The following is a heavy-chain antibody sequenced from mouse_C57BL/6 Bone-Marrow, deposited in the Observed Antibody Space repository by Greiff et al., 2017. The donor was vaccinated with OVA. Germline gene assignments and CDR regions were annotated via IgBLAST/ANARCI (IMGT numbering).Heavy chain of an antibody. J-gene: IGHJ1*03. V-gene: IGHV5-9-1*02. Sequence: EVMLVESGEGLVKPGGSLKLSCAASGFTFSSYAMSWVRQTPEKRLEWVAYISSGGDYIYYADTVKGRFTISRDNARNTLYLQMSSLKSADTAMNNGTGDPFREVREGNWYFEVGGTGTTVTVSS. D-gene: IGHD1-3*01. CDR2: ISSGGDYI. CDR3: TGDPFREVREGNWYFEV. CDR1: GFTFSSYA.